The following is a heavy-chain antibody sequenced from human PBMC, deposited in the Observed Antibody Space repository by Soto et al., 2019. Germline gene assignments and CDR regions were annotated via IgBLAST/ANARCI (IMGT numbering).Heavy chain of an antibody. J-gene: IGHJ5*02. CDR1: GGSISSGDYY. CDR2: IYHSGST. CDR3: ARERPDGARLDP. V-gene: IGHV4-30-4*01. Sequence: SETLSLTCTVSGGSISSGDYYWSWIRQPPGKGLERIGYIYHSGSTYYNPSLKSRVTISVDTSKNQFSLKLSSVTAADTAVYYCARERPDGARLDPWGQGTLVT. D-gene: IGHD6-6*01.